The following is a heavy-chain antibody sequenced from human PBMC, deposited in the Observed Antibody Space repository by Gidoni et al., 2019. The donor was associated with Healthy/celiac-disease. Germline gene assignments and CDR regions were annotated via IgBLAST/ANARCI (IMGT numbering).Heavy chain of an antibody. J-gene: IGHJ4*02. CDR1: GGSISSSSYY. Sequence: QLQLQESGPGLVKPSETLSLTCTVSGGSISSSSYYWGWIRQPPGKGLEWIGSIYYSGSTYYNPSLKSRVTISVDTSKNQFSLKLSSVTAADTAVYYCARHDPSLGGLYYFDYWGQGTLVTVSS. D-gene: IGHD3-16*01. V-gene: IGHV4-39*01. CDR2: IYYSGST. CDR3: ARHDPSLGGLYYFDY.